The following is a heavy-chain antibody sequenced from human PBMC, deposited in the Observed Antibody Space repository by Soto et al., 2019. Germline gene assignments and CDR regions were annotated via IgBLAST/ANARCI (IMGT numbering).Heavy chain of an antibody. CDR1: GFTFSSYW. CDR2: INSDGSST. CDR3: ARDDLSRDYSRPYYYYMDV. Sequence: GGSLRLSCAASGFTFSSYWMHWVRQAPGKGLVWVSRINSDGSSTSYADSVKGRFTISRDNAKNTLYLQMNSLRAEDTAVYYCARDDLSRDYSRPYYYYMDVWGKGTTVTVSS. J-gene: IGHJ6*03. D-gene: IGHD4-4*01. V-gene: IGHV3-74*01.